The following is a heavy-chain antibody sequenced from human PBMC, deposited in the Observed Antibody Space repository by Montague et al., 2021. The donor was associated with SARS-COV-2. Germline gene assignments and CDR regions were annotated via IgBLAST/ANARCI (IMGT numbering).Heavy chain of an antibody. Sequence: SETLSLTCAVYGGSFSGYYWSWIRQPPGKGLEWIGEINHSGSTNYNPSLKSRVTISVDTSKNQFSLKLSSVTAADTAVYYCARDSRTSGWGYWYHGLDVWGQGTMVIVSS. V-gene: IGHV4-34*01. CDR3: ARDSRTSGWGYWYHGLDV. CDR2: INHSGST. CDR1: GGSFSGYY. J-gene: IGHJ6*02. D-gene: IGHD6-19*01.